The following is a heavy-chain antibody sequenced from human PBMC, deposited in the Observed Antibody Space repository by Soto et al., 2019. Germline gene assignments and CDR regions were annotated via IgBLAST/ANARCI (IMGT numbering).Heavy chain of an antibody. CDR3: AKGREPRGYSGYDFWEPYYYGMDV. J-gene: IGHJ6*02. Sequence: GGSLRLSCAASGFTFSSYAMSWVRQAPGKGLEWVSAISGSGGSTYYADSVKGRFTISRDNSKNTLYLQMNSLRAEDTAVYYCAKGREPRGYSGYDFWEPYYYGMDVWGQGTTVTVSS. CDR2: ISGSGGST. D-gene: IGHD5-12*01. CDR1: GFTFSSYA. V-gene: IGHV3-23*01.